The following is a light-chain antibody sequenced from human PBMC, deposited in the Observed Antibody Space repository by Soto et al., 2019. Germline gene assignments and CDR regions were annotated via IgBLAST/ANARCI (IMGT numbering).Light chain of an antibody. J-gene: IGKJ1*01. CDR3: QQYNNWPLT. CDR1: QSVSTY. Sequence: ECMLTQSPATMSLSPGEGATLSCRPSQSVSTYLAWYQQKPGQAPRLLIFEASKRATGIPDRISGSGSGTDFTLTTSRLEPEDFAVSYCQQYNNWPLTFGQGTKVAIK. V-gene: IGKV3-11*01. CDR2: EAS.